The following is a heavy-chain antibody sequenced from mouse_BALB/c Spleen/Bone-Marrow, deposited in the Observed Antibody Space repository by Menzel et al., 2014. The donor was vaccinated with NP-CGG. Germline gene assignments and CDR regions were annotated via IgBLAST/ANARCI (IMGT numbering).Heavy chain of an antibody. V-gene: IGHV14-1*02. J-gene: IGHJ4*01. CDR1: GFNIKDYY. CDR2: IDPENGNT. CDR3: ARGLRHAMDY. Sequence: EVKLQESGAELVRPGALVKLSCKASGFNIKDYYMHWVKQRPEQGLEWIGWIDPENGNTIYDPKFQGKASITADTSSNTACLQLSSLPSEDTAVYYCARGLRHAMDYWGQGTSVTVSS. D-gene: IGHD2-4*01.